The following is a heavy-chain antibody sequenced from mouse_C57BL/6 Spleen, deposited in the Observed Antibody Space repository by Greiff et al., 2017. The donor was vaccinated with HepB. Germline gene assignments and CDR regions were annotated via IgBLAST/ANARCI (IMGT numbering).Heavy chain of an antibody. CDR2: INPSTGGT. Sequence: EVQLVESGPELVKPGASVKISCKASGYSFTGYYMNWVKQSPEKSLEWIGEINPSTGGTTYNQKFKAKATLTVDKSSSTAYMQLTSLTSEDSAVYYCARAYYDYDGYFDVWGTGTTVTVSS. J-gene: IGHJ1*03. D-gene: IGHD2-4*01. CDR1: GYSFTGYY. CDR3: ARAYYDYDGYFDV. V-gene: IGHV1-42*01.